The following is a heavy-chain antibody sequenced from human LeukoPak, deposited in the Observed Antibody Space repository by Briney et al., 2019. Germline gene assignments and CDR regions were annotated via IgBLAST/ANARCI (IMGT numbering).Heavy chain of an antibody. V-gene: IGHV3-7*01. D-gene: IGHD3-10*01. J-gene: IGHJ6*03. CDR1: GFTFSRYW. Sequence: GGSLRLSCAASGFTFSRYWMTWVRQAPGKGLEWVANIKQDGSEKYYVDSVKGRFTISRDNAKNTLYLQMNSLRAEDTAVYYCAKLGKTENHYGSGRFSYYYYMDVWGKGTTVTISS. CDR2: IKQDGSEK. CDR3: AKLGKTENHYGSGRFSYYYYMDV.